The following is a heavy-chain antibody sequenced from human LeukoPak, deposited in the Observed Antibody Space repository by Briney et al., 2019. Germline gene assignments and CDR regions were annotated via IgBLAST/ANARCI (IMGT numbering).Heavy chain of an antibody. CDR2: ISGSGGST. D-gene: IGHD3-3*01. CDR1: GFTFSSYA. J-gene: IGHJ4*02. Sequence: GGSLRLSCAASGFTFSSYAMSWVRQAPGKGLEWVSAISGSGGSTYYADSVKGRFTISRDNAKNSLYLQMNSLRAEDTAVYYCARVPRSDAYFDYWGQGTLVTVSS. V-gene: IGHV3-23*01. CDR3: ARVPRSDAYFDY.